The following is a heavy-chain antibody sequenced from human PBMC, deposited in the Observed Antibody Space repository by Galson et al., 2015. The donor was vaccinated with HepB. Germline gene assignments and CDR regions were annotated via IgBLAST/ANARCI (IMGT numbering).Heavy chain of an antibody. D-gene: IGHD3-16*02. CDR3: ARNYDYVWGSYQAGARGGGIDY. CDR2: ISSSSSTI. Sequence: SLRLSCAASGFTFSSYSMNWVRQAPGKGLEWVSYISSSSSTIYYADSVKGRFTISRDNAKNSLYLQMNSLRAEDTAVYYCARNYDYVWGSYQAGARGGGIDYWGQGTLVTVSS. J-gene: IGHJ4*02. CDR1: GFTFSSYS. V-gene: IGHV3-48*01.